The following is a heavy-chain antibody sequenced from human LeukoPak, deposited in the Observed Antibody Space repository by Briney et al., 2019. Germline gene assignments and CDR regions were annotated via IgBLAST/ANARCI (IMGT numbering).Heavy chain of an antibody. Sequence: KPSETLSLTCTVSGGSISSYYWSWIRQPPGKGLEWIGHIYYSGSTNYNPSLKSRVTISIDTSKNQFSLRLSSVTAADTAMCYCARGAAGYSYGWGQGILVTVSS. CDR2: IYYSGST. D-gene: IGHD5-18*01. J-gene: IGHJ4*02. CDR3: ARGAAGYSYG. CDR1: GGSISSYY. V-gene: IGHV4-59*01.